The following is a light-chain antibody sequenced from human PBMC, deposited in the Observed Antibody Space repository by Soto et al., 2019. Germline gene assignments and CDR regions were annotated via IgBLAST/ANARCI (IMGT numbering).Light chain of an antibody. J-gene: IGKJ2*01. V-gene: IGKV4-1*01. CDR1: QSVLYSSNNKNY. CDR2: WAS. CDR3: QQYYSTPYT. Sequence: DIVMTQSPDSLAVSLGERVTINCKSSQSVLYSSNNKNYLAWYQQKPGQPPKLLIYWASTRESGVPDRFSGSGSGTDFTLTISSLQAKDVAVYYCQQYYSTPYTFGQGTKLEIK.